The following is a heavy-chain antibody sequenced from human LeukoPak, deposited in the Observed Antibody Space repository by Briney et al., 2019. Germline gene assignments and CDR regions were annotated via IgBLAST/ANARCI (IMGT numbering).Heavy chain of an antibody. CDR1: GFTFSSYS. CDR3: ATYSSSLNSFDY. D-gene: IGHD6-13*01. CDR2: ISSSSSYI. V-gene: IGHV3-21*01. J-gene: IGHJ4*02. Sequence: PGGSLRLSCAASGFTFSSYSMNWVRQAPGKGLEWVSSISSSSSYIYYVDSVKGRFTISRDNAKNSLYLQMNSLRAEDTAVYYCATYSSSLNSFDYWGQGTLVTVSS.